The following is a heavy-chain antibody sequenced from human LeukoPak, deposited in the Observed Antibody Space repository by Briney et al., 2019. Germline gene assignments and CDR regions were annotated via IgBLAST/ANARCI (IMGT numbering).Heavy chain of an antibody. V-gene: IGHV3-15*07. CDR2: IKSKTDGGTT. CDR1: GFNFNNAW. Sequence: SGGSLRLSCTTSGFNFNNAWMNWVRQAPGKGLEWVGRIKSKTDGGTTDYAAPVKGRFTISRDDSKNTLYLQMNSLKTEDTAVYYCSTTYYYDSSEGYWGQGTLVTVSS. D-gene: IGHD3-22*01. CDR3: STTYYYDSSEGY. J-gene: IGHJ4*02.